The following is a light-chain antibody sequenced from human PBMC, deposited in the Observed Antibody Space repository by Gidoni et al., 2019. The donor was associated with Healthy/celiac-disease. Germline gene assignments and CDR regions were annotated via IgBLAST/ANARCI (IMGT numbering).Light chain of an antibody. CDR1: SSDVGGYNY. J-gene: IGLJ2*01. CDR3: SSYTSSSTLV. Sequence: HSALPQPDSVSGSPGQSITLSCTGTSSDVGGYNYVSWYQQHPGKPPKLMNYEVSNRPSGVSNRFSGSKSGNTASLTISGLQAEDEADYYCSSYTSSSTLVFGGGTKLTVL. V-gene: IGLV2-14*01. CDR2: EVS.